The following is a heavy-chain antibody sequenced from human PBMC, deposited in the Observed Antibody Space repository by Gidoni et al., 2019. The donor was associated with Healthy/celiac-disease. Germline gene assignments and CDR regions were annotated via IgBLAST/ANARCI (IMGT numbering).Heavy chain of an antibody. J-gene: IGHJ4*02. Sequence: QVQLQESGPGLVKPSETLSLTCTLSGGSISSYYWSWIRQPPGKGLEWIGYIYYSGSTNYNPSLKSRVTISVDTSKNQFSLKLSSVTAADTAVYYCARGVAAAGDLFDYWGQGTLVTVSS. CDR1: GGSISSYY. CDR3: ARGVAAAGDLFDY. CDR2: IYYSGST. D-gene: IGHD6-13*01. V-gene: IGHV4-59*01.